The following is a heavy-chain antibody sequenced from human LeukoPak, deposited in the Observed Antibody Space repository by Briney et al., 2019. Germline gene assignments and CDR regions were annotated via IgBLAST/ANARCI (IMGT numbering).Heavy chain of an antibody. V-gene: IGHV3-7*04. CDR3: ARGRGAEEYDEYWYFDV. CDR1: GFTFSSYW. D-gene: IGHD1-26*01. J-gene: IGHJ2*01. CDR2: IKEDGSEI. Sequence: GGSLRLSCATSGFTFSSYWMNWVRQAPGKGLEWVANIKEDGSEIYHVDSVKGRFTISRDNAKNALYLQMNSLRVEDTAIYYCARGRGAEEYDEYWYFDVWGRGTLVTVSS.